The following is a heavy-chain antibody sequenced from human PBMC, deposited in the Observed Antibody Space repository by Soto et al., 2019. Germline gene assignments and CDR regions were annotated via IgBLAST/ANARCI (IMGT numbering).Heavy chain of an antibody. CDR3: ARDGNYAYVSYFFDY. CDR2: INPNSGGT. CDR1: GYTFTAYQ. Sequence: ASVKGSWKASGYTFTAYQMHWVRQAPGQGLEWMGWINPNSGGTNYDRKFQGRVTMTADTSINTAYMEVTRLRFDDTAVYFCARDGNYAYVSYFFDYWGQGALVTVSS. D-gene: IGHD3-22*01. V-gene: IGHV1-2*02. J-gene: IGHJ4*02.